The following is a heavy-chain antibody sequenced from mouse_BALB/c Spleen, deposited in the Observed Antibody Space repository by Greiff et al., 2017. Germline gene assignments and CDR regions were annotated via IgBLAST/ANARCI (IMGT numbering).Heavy chain of an antibody. Sequence: EVQLQESGGGLVQPGGSRKLSCAASGFTFSSFGMHWVRQAPEKGLEWVAYISSGSSTIYYADTVKGRFTISRDNPKNTLFLQMTSLRSEDTAMYYCARGEDYHWYFDVWGAGTTVTVSS. CDR1: GFTFSSFG. J-gene: IGHJ1*01. CDR3: ARGEDYHWYFDV. CDR2: ISSGSSTI. D-gene: IGHD2-4*01. V-gene: IGHV5-17*02.